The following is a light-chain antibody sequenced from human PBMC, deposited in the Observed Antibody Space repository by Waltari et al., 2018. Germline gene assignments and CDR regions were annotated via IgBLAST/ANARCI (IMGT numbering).Light chain of an antibody. CDR3: QHYHSYPYT. CDR2: GSF. Sequence: DIQMTQSPSSLSAFVGDRVTFTCRASPGISNFLAWFQQKPGKAPKSLIYGSFTLQSWVPSRFSGHGSGTDFTLTITSLQPEDFATYYCQHYHSYPYTFGGGTKVEIK. J-gene: IGKJ4*01. CDR1: PGISNF. V-gene: IGKV1-16*01.